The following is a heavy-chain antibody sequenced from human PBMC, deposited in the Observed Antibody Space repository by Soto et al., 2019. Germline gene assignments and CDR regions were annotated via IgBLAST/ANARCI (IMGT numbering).Heavy chain of an antibody. V-gene: IGHV3-30-3*01. CDR3: ARSHAPYYYDTTGFFFGLDV. D-gene: IGHD3-22*01. CDR1: GFTFSNYA. J-gene: IGHJ6*02. Sequence: QVRLVESGGGVVQPGRSLRLSCAASGFTFSNYAMHWVRQAPGKGLEWVAVMSFDETKKYHAASVEGRFTISRDNSQNTLDLQMNSLRAEDTALYYCARSHAPYYYDTTGFFFGLDVWSQGTTVVVSS. CDR2: MSFDETKK.